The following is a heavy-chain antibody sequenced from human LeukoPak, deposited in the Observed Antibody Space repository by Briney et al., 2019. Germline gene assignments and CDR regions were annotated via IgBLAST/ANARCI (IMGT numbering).Heavy chain of an antibody. CDR3: ARVDDRDQYGDSNFDY. V-gene: IGHV1-2*06. Sequence: ASVKVSCKASGYTFTGYYMHWVRQAPGQGLEWMGRINPNTGGTNPAQKFQGRVTMTRDTSISTAYMELSRLRSDDTAVYYCARVDDRDQYGDSNFDYWGQGTLVTVSS. J-gene: IGHJ4*02. CDR1: GYTFTGYY. D-gene: IGHD4-17*01. CDR2: INPNTGGT.